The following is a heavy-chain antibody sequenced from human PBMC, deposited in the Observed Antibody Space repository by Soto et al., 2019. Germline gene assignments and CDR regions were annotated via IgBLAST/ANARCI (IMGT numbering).Heavy chain of an antibody. CDR2: INAGNGNT. Sequence: QVQLVQSGAEVKKPGASVKVSCKASGYTFTSYAMHWVRQAPGQRLEWMGWINAGNGNTKYSQKFQCRVTITRDTSASTAYMELSSLRSEDTAVYYCARLLREGRTGYIWGSYRYGGAGAFDIWGQGTMVTVSS. CDR3: ARLLREGRTGYIWGSYRYGGAGAFDI. D-gene: IGHD3-16*02. V-gene: IGHV1-3*01. J-gene: IGHJ3*02. CDR1: GYTFTSYA.